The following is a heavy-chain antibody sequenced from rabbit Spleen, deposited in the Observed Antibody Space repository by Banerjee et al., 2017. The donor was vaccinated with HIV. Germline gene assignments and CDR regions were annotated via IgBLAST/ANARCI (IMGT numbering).Heavy chain of an antibody. CDR1: GFSFSSGYD. Sequence: QVQLEESGGDLVKPEGSLTLTCTASGFSFSSGYDMCWVRQAPGKGLEWIGCLYSGIDYTYYASWAKGRFTISKTSSTTVTLQMTSLTVANTATYFCARVSETSGWGEDLWGQGTLVTVS. CDR3: ARVSETSGWGEDL. D-gene: IGHD4-1*01. V-gene: IGHV1S45*01. CDR2: LYSGIDYT. J-gene: IGHJ4*01.